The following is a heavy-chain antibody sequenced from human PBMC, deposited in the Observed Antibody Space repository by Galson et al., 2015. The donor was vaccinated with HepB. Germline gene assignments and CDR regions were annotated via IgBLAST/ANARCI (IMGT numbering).Heavy chain of an antibody. CDR3: AKILGDYVKTDY. V-gene: IGHV3-66*01. Sequence: SLRVACVVSGCTVSNNYMSGVRQAPGKGLEGVSILYASGSTYYADSLKGRFTISRDNSKNTVYLQMNSLRVEDTAVYYCAKILGDYVKTDYWGQGTLVTVSS. CDR2: LYASGST. CDR1: GCTVSNNY. D-gene: IGHD4-17*01. J-gene: IGHJ4*02.